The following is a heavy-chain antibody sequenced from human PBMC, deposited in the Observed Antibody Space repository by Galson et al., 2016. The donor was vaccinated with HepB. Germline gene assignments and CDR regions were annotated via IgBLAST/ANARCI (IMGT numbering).Heavy chain of an antibody. D-gene: IGHD6-19*01. Sequence: SLRLSCAVSGFTLGHYWLSWVRQAPGKGLEWVATIKGDGSQKSYVDSVRGRFTVSRGIAGNSLFLQMDSLRAEDTAVYYCWRLGGSGWTFDFWGQGTLGIVS. J-gene: IGHJ4*02. CDR3: WRLGGSGWTFDF. CDR2: IKGDGSQK. V-gene: IGHV3-7*01. CDR1: GFTLGHYW.